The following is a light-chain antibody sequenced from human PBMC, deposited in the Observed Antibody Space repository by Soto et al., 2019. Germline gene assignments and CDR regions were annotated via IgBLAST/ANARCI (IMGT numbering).Light chain of an antibody. CDR1: QGISGY. CDR2: AAS. V-gene: IGKV1-8*01. J-gene: IGKJ1*01. Sequence: AIRMTQSPSSFSASTGDRVTITCRASQGISGYLAWYQHKPGKAPKLLIYAASTLQSGVPSRFSVSGSGTDFTLTISCLQSEDVAVYYCQQYYSYPRTFGQGTNVEVK. CDR3: QQYYSYPRT.